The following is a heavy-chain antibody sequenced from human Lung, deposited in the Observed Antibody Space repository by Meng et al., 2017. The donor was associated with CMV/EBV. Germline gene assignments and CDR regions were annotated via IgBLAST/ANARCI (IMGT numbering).Heavy chain of an antibody. D-gene: IGHD3-3*01. CDR3: ARVGNESITIFGVVTKGDFDI. CDR1: GYTFTSYY. J-gene: IGHJ3*02. V-gene: IGHV1-46*01. CDR2: INPSGGST. Sequence: ASXXVSXKASGYTFTSYYMHWVRQAPGQGLEWMGIINPSGGSTSYAQKFQGRVTMTRDTSTSTVYMELSSLRSEDTAVDYCARVGNESITIFGVVTKGDFDIXGRGXMVTVSS.